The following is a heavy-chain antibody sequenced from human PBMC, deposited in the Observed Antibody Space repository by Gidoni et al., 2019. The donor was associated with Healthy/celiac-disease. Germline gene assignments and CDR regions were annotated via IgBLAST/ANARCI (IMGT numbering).Heavy chain of an antibody. Sequence: QVQLQESGPGLVRPSETLSLTCAVSGYSISSGYYWGWIRQPPGKGLEWIGSIYHRGSTYYNPSLKRRVTISVDTSKNQFSLKLSSVTAADTAVYYCAREGVAAAGNWFDPWGQGTLVTVSS. V-gene: IGHV4-38-2*02. D-gene: IGHD6-13*01. J-gene: IGHJ5*02. CDR3: AREGVAAAGNWFDP. CDR1: GYSISSGYY. CDR2: IYHRGST.